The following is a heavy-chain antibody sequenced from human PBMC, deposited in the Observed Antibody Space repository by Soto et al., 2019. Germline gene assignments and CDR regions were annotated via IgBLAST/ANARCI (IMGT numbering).Heavy chain of an antibody. D-gene: IGHD3-16*01. Sequence: EVQLVESGGGLVKPGGSLRLSCAASGVTFNTYDMNWVRRAPGKGLEWVSSITTSSAYIYYADSLKGRITISRDNAKNSLFLQMTSLRAEDTAVYYCVRSGTARLLRHSWFDTWGQGTLVTVSS. J-gene: IGHJ5*02. CDR3: VRSGTARLLRHSWFDT. CDR1: GVTFNTYD. CDR2: ITTSSAYI. V-gene: IGHV3-21*01.